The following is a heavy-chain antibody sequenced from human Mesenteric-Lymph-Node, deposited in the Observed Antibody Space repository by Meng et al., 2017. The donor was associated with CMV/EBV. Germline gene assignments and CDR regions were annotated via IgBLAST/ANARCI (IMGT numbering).Heavy chain of an antibody. V-gene: IGHV4-31*02. J-gene: IGHJ2*01. Sequence: SGDYYWSWIRQYAEKGLELIGYISHSGYTFYNPSLKSRLTISVDTSQNQFSLKMSSVTAADTAVYYCVRVPARGSVTSSGSYWYFDLWGRGTLVTVSS. CDR1: SGDYY. CDR3: VRVPARGSVTSSGSYWYFDL. CDR2: ISHSGYT. D-gene: IGHD3-10*01.